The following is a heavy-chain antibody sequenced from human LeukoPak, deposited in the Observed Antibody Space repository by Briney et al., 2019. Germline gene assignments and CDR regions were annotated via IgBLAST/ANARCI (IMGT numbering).Heavy chain of an antibody. CDR2: IRQDRSKK. V-gene: IGHV3-7*01. D-gene: IGHD1-14*01. J-gene: IGHJ5*02. CDR3: ARENWNHDGNWFDP. CDR1: RFTFSNYW. Sequence: GGSLRLSCTASRFTFSNYWMSWVRQAPGKGLEWVANIRQDRSKKYYVDSVKGRFTISRDNAKNSLSLQMNSLRAEDTAVYYCARENWNHDGNWFDPWGQGTLVTVSS.